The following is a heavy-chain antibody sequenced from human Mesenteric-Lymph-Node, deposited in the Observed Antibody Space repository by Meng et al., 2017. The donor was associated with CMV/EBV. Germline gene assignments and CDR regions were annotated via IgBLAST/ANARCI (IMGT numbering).Heavy chain of an antibody. D-gene: IGHD5-24*01. CDR1: GGTFKSYS. CDR3: ATGLHPNFDY. Sequence: SVKVSCKASGGTFKSYSIIWVRQAPGQGLEWMGGIIPIFTSGNYAQKFQGRVTMTEDTSTDTAYMELSSLRSEDTAVYYCATGLHPNFDYWGQGTLVTVSS. J-gene: IGHJ4*02. CDR2: IIPIFTSG. V-gene: IGHV1-69*06.